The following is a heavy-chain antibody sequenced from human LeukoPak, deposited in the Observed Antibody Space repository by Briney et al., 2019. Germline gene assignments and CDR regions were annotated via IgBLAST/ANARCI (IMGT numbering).Heavy chain of an antibody. J-gene: IGHJ4*02. CDR3: ARDPRRRYSGTLFYFDY. D-gene: IGHD1-26*01. CDR2: INPNSGDT. CDR1: GYTFTGYY. Sequence: PSASVTVSCKASGYTFTGYYMHWVRQAPGQGLEWMGWINPNSGDTNYAQKFQGRVTITRDTSISTAYMELSRLRSDDTAVYYCARDPRRRYSGTLFYFDYWGQGTLVSVSS. V-gene: IGHV1-2*02.